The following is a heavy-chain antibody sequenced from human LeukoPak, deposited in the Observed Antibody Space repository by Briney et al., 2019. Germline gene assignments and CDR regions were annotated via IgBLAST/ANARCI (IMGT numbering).Heavy chain of an antibody. V-gene: IGHV4-59*08. CDR1: GGSISSYY. J-gene: IGHJ6*02. CDR2: IYYSGST. D-gene: IGHD6-19*01. CDR3: ARQNTPTVAGDIYYYYYGMDV. Sequence: SETLSLTCTVSGGSISSYYWSWIRQPPGKGLEWIGYIYYSGSTNYNPSLKSRVTISVDTSKNQFSLKLSSVTAADTAVYYCARQNTPTVAGDIYYYYYGMDVWGQGTTVTVSS.